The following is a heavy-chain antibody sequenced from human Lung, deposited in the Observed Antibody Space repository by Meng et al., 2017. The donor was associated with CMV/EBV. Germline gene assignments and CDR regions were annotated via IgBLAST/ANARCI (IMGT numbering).Heavy chain of an antibody. J-gene: IGHJ4*02. CDR2: VYYSGIN. V-gene: IGHV4-39*07. CDR1: GGSISSSSYY. Sequence: SETLSLXXTVSGGSISSSSYYWAWIRQSPGKGLEWVGSVYYSGINYYSPSLQSRLTISVDTSQNHFSLRLNSVTAADTAVYYCARAVWTEYYSVDYWGQGTLVTVSS. CDR3: ARAVWTEYYSVDY. D-gene: IGHD3/OR15-3a*01.